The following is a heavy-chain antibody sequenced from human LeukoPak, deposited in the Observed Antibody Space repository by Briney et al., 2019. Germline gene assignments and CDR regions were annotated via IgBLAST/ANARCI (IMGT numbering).Heavy chain of an antibody. CDR2: LSYDGSKT. J-gene: IGHJ4*02. CDR3: AGGRYNYGISFYFHY. CDR1: GFTFSDYA. V-gene: IGHV3-30-3*01. D-gene: IGHD5-18*01. Sequence: GGSLRLSCAASGFTFSDYAMHWVRQAPGKGLEWVAVLSYDGSKTYYADSVKGRFTISRDNSKNTLYLQMNSLRAEDTAVYYCAGGRYNYGISFYFHYWGQGTLVTVSP.